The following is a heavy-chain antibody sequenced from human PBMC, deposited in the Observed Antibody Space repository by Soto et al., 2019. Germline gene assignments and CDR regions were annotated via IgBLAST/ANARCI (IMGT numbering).Heavy chain of an antibody. V-gene: IGHV4-39*01. CDR2: SGTT. CDR1: GGSIGSYNYH. J-gene: IGHJ4*02. D-gene: IGHD4-17*01. Sequence: QLQLQESGPGLVKPSETLSLTCTVSGGSIGSYNYHWTWIRQSPGKGPEWIGSGTTYYNPSLRSRVTISVYTSKNQFFLRVSSVTAADTAVYYCTTYGGDTGRFDYWGQGILVTVSS. CDR3: TTYGGDTGRFDY.